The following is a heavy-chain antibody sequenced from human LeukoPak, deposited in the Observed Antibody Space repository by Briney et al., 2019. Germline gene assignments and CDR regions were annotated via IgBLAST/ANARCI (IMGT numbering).Heavy chain of an antibody. D-gene: IGHD5-18*01. J-gene: IGHJ6*03. Sequence: PGGSLRLSCAASGFTFSSYGMSWVRQAPGKGLEWVSAISGSGSNTYYADSVKGRFTISRDNAKNSLYLQMNSLRAEDTAVYYCARDLRGYSYGRRVDYYYMDVWGKGTAVTISS. V-gene: IGHV3-21*01. CDR2: ISGSGSNT. CDR1: GFTFSSYG. CDR3: ARDLRGYSYGRRVDYYYMDV.